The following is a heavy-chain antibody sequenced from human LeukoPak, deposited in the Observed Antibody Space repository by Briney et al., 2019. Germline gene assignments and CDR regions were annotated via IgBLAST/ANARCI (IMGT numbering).Heavy chain of an antibody. Sequence: PGGSLRLSCAASGFTVSSDFMNWVRQTPGKGLEWVSSISSSSSYINYADSVKGRFTISRDNAKKSLYLQMNSLRAEDTAVYYCARGLLYDSSGSYVYWGQGTLVTVSS. CDR1: GFTVSSDF. D-gene: IGHD3-22*01. CDR3: ARGLLYDSSGSYVY. V-gene: IGHV3-21*01. J-gene: IGHJ4*02. CDR2: ISSSSSYI.